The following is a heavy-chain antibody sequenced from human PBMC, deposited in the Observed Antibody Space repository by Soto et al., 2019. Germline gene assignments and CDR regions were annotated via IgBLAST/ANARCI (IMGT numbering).Heavy chain of an antibody. CDR2: IKSKTDGGTT. J-gene: IGHJ4*02. D-gene: IGHD5-18*01. Sequence: GGSLRLSCAASGFTFSNAWMSWVRQAPGKGLEWVGRIKSKTDGGTTDYAAPVKGRFTISRDDSKNTLYLQMNSLKTEDTAVYYCTEQVQLHYYFDYWGQGTLVTVYS. CDR1: GFTFSNAW. CDR3: TEQVQLHYYFDY. V-gene: IGHV3-15*01.